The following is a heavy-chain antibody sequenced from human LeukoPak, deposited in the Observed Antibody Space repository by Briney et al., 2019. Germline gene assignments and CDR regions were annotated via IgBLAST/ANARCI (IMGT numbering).Heavy chain of an antibody. CDR1: GYTFTSYY. V-gene: IGHV1-46*01. CDR3: ARDVNDSDAFDI. D-gene: IGHD3-22*01. CDR2: INPSGGST. Sequence: ASVKVSCKASGYTFTSYYIHWVRQAPGQGLEWMGIINPSGGSTTYAQKFQGRVTMTTDTSTSTAYMELRSLRSDDTAVYYCARDVNDSDAFDIWGQGTMVTVSS. J-gene: IGHJ3*02.